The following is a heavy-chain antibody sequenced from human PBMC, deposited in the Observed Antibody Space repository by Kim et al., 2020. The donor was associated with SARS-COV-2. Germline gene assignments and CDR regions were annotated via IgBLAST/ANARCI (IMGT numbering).Heavy chain of an antibody. CDR3: AKGREILRRLPYGMDV. CDR2: ISYDGSNK. J-gene: IGHJ6*02. Sequence: GGSLRLSCAASGFTFSSYGMHWVRQAPGKGLEWVAVISYDGSNKYYADSVKGRFTISRDNSKNTLYLQMNSLRAEDTAVYYCAKGREILRRLPYGMDVWGQGTTVTVSS. V-gene: IGHV3-30*18. CDR1: GFTFSSYG. D-gene: IGHD3-9*01.